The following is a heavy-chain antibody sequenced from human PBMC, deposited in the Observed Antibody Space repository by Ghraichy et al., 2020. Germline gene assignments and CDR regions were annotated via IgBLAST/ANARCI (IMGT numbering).Heavy chain of an antibody. CDR1: GFTFSSYA. V-gene: IGHV3-30-3*01. CDR3: TRDQCSGGSCYPKYSASDY. CDR2: ISYDGSNK. Sequence: GESLNISCAASGFTFSSYAMHWVRQAPGKGLEWVAVISYDGSNKYYADSVKGRFTISRDNSKNTLYLQMNSLRAEDTAVYYCTRDQCSGGSCYPKYSASDYWGQGTLVTVSS. D-gene: IGHD2-15*01. J-gene: IGHJ4*02.